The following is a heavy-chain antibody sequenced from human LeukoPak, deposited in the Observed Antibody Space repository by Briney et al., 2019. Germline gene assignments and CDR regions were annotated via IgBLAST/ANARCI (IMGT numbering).Heavy chain of an antibody. CDR3: ARGEGPSTLDY. CDR2: TRSSNGHI. V-gene: IGHV3-21*01. J-gene: IGHJ4*02. D-gene: IGHD3-3*02. CDR1: GFTFTSYS. Sequence: GGSLRLSCAASGFTFTSYSMNWVRQAPGKGLEWVSITRSSNGHIYYADSVKGRFTISRDKAKKSLYLQMNSLRAEDTAVYYYARGEGPSTLDYWGQGTLVTVSS.